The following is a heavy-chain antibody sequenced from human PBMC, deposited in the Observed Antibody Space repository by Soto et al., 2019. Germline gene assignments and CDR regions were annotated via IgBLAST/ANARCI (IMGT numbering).Heavy chain of an antibody. J-gene: IGHJ4*02. V-gene: IGHV4-30-4*01. CDR2: IYYSGST. CDR3: ARKQHNFDYHDSSGYPYYFDY. Sequence: QVQLQESGPGLVKPSQTLSLTCTVSGGSISSGDYYWSWIRQPPGKGLEWIGYIYYSGSTYYNPSLQGRVNISVDTSKNQFSLKLSSVTAADTAVYYCARKQHNFDYHDSSGYPYYFDYWSQGTLVTVSS. CDR1: GGSISSGDYY. D-gene: IGHD3-22*01.